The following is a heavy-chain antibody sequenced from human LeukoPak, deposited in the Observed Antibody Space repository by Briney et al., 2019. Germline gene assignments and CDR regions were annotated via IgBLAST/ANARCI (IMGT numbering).Heavy chain of an antibody. CDR2: ISKRDSST. CDR1: GFPFSSYA. D-gene: IGHD7-27*01. V-gene: IGHV3-23*01. Sequence: GGSLRLSCAVSGFPFSSYAMSWVRQAPGKGLEWVSLISKRDSSTYYADSVKGRFTISRDNSKNTLYLQMSSLRAEDTGVYYCAKGGPTGDLQSSGRDWWGQGTLVTVSS. CDR3: AKGGPTGDLQSSGRDW. J-gene: IGHJ4*02.